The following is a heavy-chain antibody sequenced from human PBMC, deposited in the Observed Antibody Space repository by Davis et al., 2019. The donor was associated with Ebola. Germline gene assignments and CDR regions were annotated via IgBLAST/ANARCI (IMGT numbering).Heavy chain of an antibody. CDR1: GFTFSSYG. D-gene: IGHD6-19*01. CDR3: ANLAVAGPFDY. V-gene: IGHV3-30*18. Sequence: GESLKISCAASGFTFSSYGMHWVRQAPGKGLEWVAVISYDGSNKYYADSVKGRFTISRDNSKNTLYLQMNSLRAEDTAVYYCANLAVAGPFDYWGQGTLVTVSS. CDR2: ISYDGSNK. J-gene: IGHJ4*02.